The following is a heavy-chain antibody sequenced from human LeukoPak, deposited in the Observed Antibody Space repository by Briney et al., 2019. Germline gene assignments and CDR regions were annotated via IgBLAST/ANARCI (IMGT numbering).Heavy chain of an antibody. Sequence: GRSLRLSCAASGFTFSSYTMDWVRQAPGKGLEWVARISYAGSNNYYADSVKGRFTISSDNPKNTLYLQMNSLRAEDTAVYYCARDCSGGSCYWNAFDIWGQGTMVTVSS. J-gene: IGHJ3*02. D-gene: IGHD2-15*01. CDR1: GFTFSSYT. CDR3: ARDCSGGSCYWNAFDI. V-gene: IGHV3-30-3*01. CDR2: ISYAGSNN.